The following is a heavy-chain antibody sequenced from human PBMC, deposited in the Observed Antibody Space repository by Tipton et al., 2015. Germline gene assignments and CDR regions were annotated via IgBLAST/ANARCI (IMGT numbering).Heavy chain of an antibody. D-gene: IGHD6-13*01. V-gene: IGHV3-33*01. CDR3: ARHVKAATGRGHFDY. CDR1: GFTFSSNG. Sequence: RSLRLSCAASGFTFSSNGMHWVRQAPGKGLEWVAALWYDGTYKYYSDPVRGRFTISRDNSKNTLYLQLNSLRAEDTAVYYCARHVKAATGRGHFDYWGQGTLVIVSS. J-gene: IGHJ4*02. CDR2: LWYDGTYK.